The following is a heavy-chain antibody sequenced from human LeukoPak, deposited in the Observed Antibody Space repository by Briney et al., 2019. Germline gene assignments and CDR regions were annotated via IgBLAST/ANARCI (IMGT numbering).Heavy chain of an antibody. V-gene: IGHV3-11*01. CDR3: AKDGSGSNYHYYMDV. Sequence: GGSLRLSCAASGFTFSDYYMSWIRQAPGKGLEWVSYISSSGSTIYYADSVKGRFTISRDNAKNSLYLQMNSLRAEDTAVYYCAKDGSGSNYHYYMDVWGKGTTVTISS. CDR2: ISSSGSTI. J-gene: IGHJ6*03. CDR1: GFTFSDYY. D-gene: IGHD2-15*01.